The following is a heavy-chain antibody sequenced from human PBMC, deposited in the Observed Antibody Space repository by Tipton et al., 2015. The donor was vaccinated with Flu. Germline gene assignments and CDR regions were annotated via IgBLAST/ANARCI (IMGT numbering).Heavy chain of an antibody. V-gene: IGHV3-7*01. J-gene: IGHJ3*02. Sequence: SLRLSCEASGFTFSDYWMTWVRQAPGKGLEWVANMNQDGSKIYYVDSVKGRFTISRGNAKSTLHLQMNSLRVEDTALYYCASSRVMAGYDIWGQGTMVTVSS. CDR3: ASSRVMAGYDI. D-gene: IGHD3-16*01. CDR2: MNQDGSKI. CDR1: GFTFSDYW.